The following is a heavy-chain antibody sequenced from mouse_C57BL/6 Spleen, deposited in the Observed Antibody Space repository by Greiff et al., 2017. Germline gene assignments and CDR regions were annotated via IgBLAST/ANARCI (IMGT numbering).Heavy chain of an antibody. V-gene: IGHV1-81*01. D-gene: IGHD1-1*01. CDR3: ARWDTTVVAPYYFDY. CDR1: GYTFTSYG. Sequence: VKLMESGAELARPGASVKLSCKASGYTFTSYGISWVKQRTGQGLEWIGEIYPRSGNTYYNEKFKGKATLTADKSSSTAYMELRSLTSEDSAVYFCARWDTTVVAPYYFDYWGQGTTLTVSS. J-gene: IGHJ2*01. CDR2: IYPRSGNT.